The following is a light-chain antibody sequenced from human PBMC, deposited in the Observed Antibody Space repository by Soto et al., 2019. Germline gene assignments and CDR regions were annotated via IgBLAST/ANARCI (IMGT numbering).Light chain of an antibody. J-gene: IGLJ3*02. CDR2: EDN. V-gene: IGLV6-57*01. Sequence: SCTRSSGSIASNYVQWYQQRPGSSPTTVIYEDNQRPSGVPDRFSGSIDSSSNSASLTISGLETEDEADYFCQSYDATNQVFGGGTKLTVL. CDR1: SGSIASNY. CDR3: QSYDATNQV.